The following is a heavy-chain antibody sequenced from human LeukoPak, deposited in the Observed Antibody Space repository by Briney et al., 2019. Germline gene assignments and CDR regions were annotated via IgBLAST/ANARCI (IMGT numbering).Heavy chain of an antibody. CDR3: SRENGAFSPFGY. CDR1: GGSITTTNW. D-gene: IGHD2-8*01. V-gene: IGHV4-4*02. CDR2: IHLSGRT. Sequence: SGTPSLTCGVSGGSITTTNWWSWVRQPPGQGLEWIGEIHLSGRTNYNPSLNSRVTLALDTSKNHLSLSLTSVTAADTAVYYCSRENGAFSPFGYWGQGTLVTVPS. J-gene: IGHJ4*02.